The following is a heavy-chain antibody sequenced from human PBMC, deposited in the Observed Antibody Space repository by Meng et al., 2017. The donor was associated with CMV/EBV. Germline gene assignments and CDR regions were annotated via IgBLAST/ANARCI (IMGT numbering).Heavy chain of an antibody. CDR3: ARAPSPLYCSSTSCYTGGMDV. CDR2: INHSGST. V-gene: IGHV4-34*01. J-gene: IGHJ6*02. CDR1: GGSFSGYY. Sequence: SETLSLTCAVYGGSFSGYYWSWIRQPPGKGLEWIGEINHSGSTNYNPSLKSRVTISVDTSKNQFSLKLSSVTAADTAVYYCARAPSPLYCSSTSCYTGGMDVWGQGTTVTVSS. D-gene: IGHD2-2*02.